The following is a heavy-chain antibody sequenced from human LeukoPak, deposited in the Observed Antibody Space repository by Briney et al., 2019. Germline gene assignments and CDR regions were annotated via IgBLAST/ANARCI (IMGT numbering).Heavy chain of an antibody. CDR2: IYYSGST. J-gene: IGHJ4*02. CDR3: ARAEYGDPFDY. D-gene: IGHD4-17*01. CDR1: GGSLSSYY. V-gene: IGHV4-59*01. Sequence: SETLSLTCTVSGGSLSSYYWSWIRQPPRKGLERSGYIYYSGSTNYNPSLKSRVAISVDTSKNQFSLKLSSVAAADTAVYYCARAEYGDPFDYWGQGTLVTVSS.